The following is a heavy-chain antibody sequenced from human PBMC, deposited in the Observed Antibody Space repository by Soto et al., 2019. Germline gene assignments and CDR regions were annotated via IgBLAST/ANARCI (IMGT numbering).Heavy chain of an antibody. CDR2: IIPIFGTA. CDR1: GGTFSSYA. Sequence: GASVKVSCKASGGTFSSYAISWVRQAPGQGLEWMGGIIPIFGTANYAQKFQGRVTITADESTSTAYMELSSLRSEDTAVYYCVGCSGGSCYFDYWGQGTLVTVSS. V-gene: IGHV1-69*13. CDR3: VGCSGGSCYFDY. J-gene: IGHJ4*02. D-gene: IGHD2-15*01.